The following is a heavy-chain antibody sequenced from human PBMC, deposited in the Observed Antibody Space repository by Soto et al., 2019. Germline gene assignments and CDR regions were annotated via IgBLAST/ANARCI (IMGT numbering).Heavy chain of an antibody. Sequence: GASVKVSCKASGYTFTGYYMHWVRQAPGQGLEWMGWINPNSGGTNYAQKFQGWVTMTRDTSISTAYMELSRLRSDDTAVYYCARGQVTTYDFWSGYDYWGQGTLVTVSS. CDR3: ARGQVTTYDFWSGYDY. CDR2: INPNSGGT. J-gene: IGHJ4*02. CDR1: GYTFTGYY. D-gene: IGHD3-3*01. V-gene: IGHV1-2*04.